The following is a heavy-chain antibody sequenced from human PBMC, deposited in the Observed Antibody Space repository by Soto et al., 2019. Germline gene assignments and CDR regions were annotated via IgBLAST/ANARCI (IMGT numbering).Heavy chain of an antibody. D-gene: IGHD2-15*01. CDR2: IHNSGIT. J-gene: IGHJ4*02. CDR3: ARDAGPVRWPGYYYFDY. CDR1: GGSISSGSNY. Sequence: PSETLSLTCTVSGGSISSGSNYWSWIRQHPGKGLEWIGYIHNSGITYYNPSLESRVIISLETSQNQFSLQLRSVTAADTAVYYCARDAGPVRWPGYYYFDYWGQGTLVTVSS. V-gene: IGHV4-31*03.